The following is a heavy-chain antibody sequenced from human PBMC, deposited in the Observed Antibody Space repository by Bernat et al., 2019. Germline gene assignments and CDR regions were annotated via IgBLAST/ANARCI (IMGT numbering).Heavy chain of an antibody. CDR1: GFTFSSYG. V-gene: IGHV3-33*01. J-gene: IGHJ6*03. CDR3: ARVPSVVVAARYAYYMDV. CDR2: IWYDGSNK. Sequence: QVQLVESGGGVVQPGRSLRLSCAASGFTFSSYGMHWVRQAPGKGLEWVAVIWYDGSNKYHADSVKGRFTISRDNSKNTLYLQMNSLRAEDTAVYYCARVPSVVVAARYAYYMDVWGKGTTVTVSS. D-gene: IGHD2-15*01.